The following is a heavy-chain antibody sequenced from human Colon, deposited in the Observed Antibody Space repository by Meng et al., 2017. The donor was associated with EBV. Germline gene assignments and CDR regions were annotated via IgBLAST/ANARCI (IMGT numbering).Heavy chain of an antibody. J-gene: IGHJ4*02. CDR2: ISTNTGTP. D-gene: IGHD6-19*01. V-gene: IGHV7-4-1*02. CDR1: GYTFSTYT. CDR3: GTLKYTSGFYGPAY. Sequence: VKLGSELKKPGASVKVSCKASGYTFSTYTINWVRQAHGRGLEWMGWISTNTGTPTYTQGFTGRFVFSLDTSVSTAYLQISSLKAEDTAVYYCGTLKYTSGFYGPAYWGQGALVTVSS.